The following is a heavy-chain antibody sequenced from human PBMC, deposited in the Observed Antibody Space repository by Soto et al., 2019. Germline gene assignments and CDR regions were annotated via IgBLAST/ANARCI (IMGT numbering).Heavy chain of an antibody. CDR3: AKRVEAVAGNNWFDP. J-gene: IGHJ5*02. CDR1: GFTFSSYA. V-gene: IGHV3-23*01. CDR2: ISGSGYST. D-gene: IGHD6-19*01. Sequence: EVQLLESGGGLVQPGGSLRLSCAASGFTFSSYAMSWVRQAPGKGLEWVSGISGSGYSTYYADSVKGRFTISRDNSKNPLDRQTNSMGAEDTAVYYCAKRVEAVAGNNWFDPGGRGTVVTVSS.